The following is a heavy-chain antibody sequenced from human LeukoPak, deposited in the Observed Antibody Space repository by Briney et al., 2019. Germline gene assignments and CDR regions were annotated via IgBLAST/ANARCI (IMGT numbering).Heavy chain of an antibody. V-gene: IGHV3-21*04. CDR3: AKCSTSAYTTGWCNWIDP. J-gene: IGHJ5*02. CDR1: GFTFSTYS. CDR2: VSSGSPSL. D-gene: IGHD6-19*01. Sequence: GGSLRLSCAASGFTFSTYSLNWVRQAPGKGLEWVSSVSSGSPSLLYADSVKGRFTISRDNAKNSLYLQMNSPRADDTAVYYCAKCSTSAYTTGWCNWIDPWGQGTLVTVSS.